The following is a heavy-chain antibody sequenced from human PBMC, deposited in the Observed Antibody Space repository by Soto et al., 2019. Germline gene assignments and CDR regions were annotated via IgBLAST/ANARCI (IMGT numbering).Heavy chain of an antibody. CDR3: ARSYYYGSGSYYNLIDY. V-gene: IGHV4-59*01. D-gene: IGHD3-10*01. Sequence: LSLTCTVSGGSISSYYWSWIRQPPGKGLEWIGYIYYSGSTNYNPSLKSRVTISVDTSKNQFSLKLSSVTAADTAVYYCARSYYYGSGSYYNLIDYWGQGTLVTVSS. J-gene: IGHJ4*02. CDR2: IYYSGST. CDR1: GGSISSYY.